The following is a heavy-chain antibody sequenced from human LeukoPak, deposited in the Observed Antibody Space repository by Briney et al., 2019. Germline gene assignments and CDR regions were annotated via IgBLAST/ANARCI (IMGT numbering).Heavy chain of an antibody. D-gene: IGHD2-15*01. J-gene: IGHJ3*01. CDR3: ARANPYCSGGSCYFAN. CDR2: INHSGST. CDR1: GGSFSGYY. V-gene: IGHV4-34*01. Sequence: KASETLSLTCAVYGGSFSGYYWSWIRQPPGKGLEWIGEINHSGSTNYNPPLKSRVTISVDTSKNQFSLKLSSVTAADTAVYYCARANPYCSGGSCYFANWGQGTMVTVSS.